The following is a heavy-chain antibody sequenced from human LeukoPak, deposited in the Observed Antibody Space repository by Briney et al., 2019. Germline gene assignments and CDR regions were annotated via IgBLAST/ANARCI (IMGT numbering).Heavy chain of an antibody. CDR2: INHSGST. Sequence: PSETLSLTCAVYGGSFSGYYWSWIRQPPGKGLEWIGEINHSGSTNYNPSLKSRVTISVDTSKNQFSLKLSSVTAADTAVYYCARLSDWNYPEYWGQGTLVTVSS. V-gene: IGHV4-34*01. CDR3: ARLSDWNYPEY. J-gene: IGHJ4*02. D-gene: IGHD3/OR15-3a*01. CDR1: GGSFSGYY.